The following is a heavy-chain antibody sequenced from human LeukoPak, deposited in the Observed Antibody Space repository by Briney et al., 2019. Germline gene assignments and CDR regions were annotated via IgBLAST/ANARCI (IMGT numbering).Heavy chain of an antibody. J-gene: IGHJ4*02. CDR2: IYYSGST. CDR3: ARGPYSSGEDY. CDR1: GGSISSYY. Sequence: SETLSLTCTVSGGSISSYYWSWIRQPPGKGLEWIGYIYYSGSTNHNPSLKSRVTISVDTSKNQFSLKLSSVTAADTAVYYCARGPYSSGEDYWGQGTLVTVSS. D-gene: IGHD6-19*01. V-gene: IGHV4-59*01.